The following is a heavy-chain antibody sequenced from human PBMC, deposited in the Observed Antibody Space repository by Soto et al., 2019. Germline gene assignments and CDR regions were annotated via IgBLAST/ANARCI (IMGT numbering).Heavy chain of an antibody. D-gene: IGHD3-10*01. CDR3: TTDKRLWFREPLNDY. Sequence: EVQLVESGGGLVKPGGSLRLSCAASGFTFSNAWMNWVRQAPGKGLEWVGRIKSKTDGGTTDYAAPVKGRFTISRDDSKYTLYLQMNSLKTEDTAVYYCTTDKRLWFREPLNDYWGQGTLVTVSS. J-gene: IGHJ4*02. CDR2: IKSKTDGGTT. V-gene: IGHV3-15*07. CDR1: GFTFSNAW.